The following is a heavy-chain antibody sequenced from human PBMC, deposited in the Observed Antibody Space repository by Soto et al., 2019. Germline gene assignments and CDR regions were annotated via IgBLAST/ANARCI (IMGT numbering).Heavy chain of an antibody. CDR1: GFTFSSYA. CDR2: VSAGGDMT. V-gene: IGHV3-23*01. CDR3: ARGDRGGSGSPASYYYSGLDV. Sequence: DVQLLESGGHLVQPGGSLRLSCAASGFTFSSYAMSWVRQAPGKGLEWVSSVSAGGDMTYYSDSVKGRFTISRDKSNNALFLKMNSLRIEDTALYYCARGDRGGSGSPASYYYSGLDVWGHGTTVTVS. J-gene: IGHJ6*02. D-gene: IGHD3-10*01.